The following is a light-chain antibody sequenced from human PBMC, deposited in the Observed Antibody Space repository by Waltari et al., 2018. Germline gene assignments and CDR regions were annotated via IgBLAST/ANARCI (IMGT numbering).Light chain of an antibody. J-gene: IGKJ4*01. CDR1: QGVGDN. V-gene: IGKV3-15*01. CDR2: GAS. Sequence: EVVMTQSPATLPMSPGERVTLSGRASQGVGDNLAWYHQKPGQAPRLLMYGASTRATGIPARFSGSGSGTQFALTISSLQSEDFAVYYCQHYNSWPLTFGGGTKVEI. CDR3: QHYNSWPLT.